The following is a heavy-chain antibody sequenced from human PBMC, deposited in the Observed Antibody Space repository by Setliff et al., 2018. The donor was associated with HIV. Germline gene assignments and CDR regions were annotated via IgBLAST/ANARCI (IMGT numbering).Heavy chain of an antibody. V-gene: IGHV4-39*01. D-gene: IGHD6-6*01. CDR3: TRREYT. CDR1: GDSISRRIYY. Sequence: PSESLSLTCTVSGDSISRRIYYWGWIRQPPGKGLEWIGNFYYSGGTFYQPSLSGRVTISVDSSKNQFFLSLTSVTAADTAVYYCTRREYTWGQGKLVTSPQ. CDR2: FYYSGGT. J-gene: IGHJ4*02.